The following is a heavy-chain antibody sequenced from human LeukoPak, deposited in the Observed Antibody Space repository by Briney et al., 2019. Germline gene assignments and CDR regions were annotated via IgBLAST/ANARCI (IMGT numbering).Heavy chain of an antibody. Sequence: RASVKVSCKASAYTFTSYGISWVRQAPGQGLEWMGWISGYNGNTNYAQKLQGRVTMTTDTSTSTAYMELSSLRSEDTAVYYCASAQLIVGAIWPFDYWGQGTLVTVSS. V-gene: IGHV1-18*01. CDR2: ISGYNGNT. CDR1: AYTFTSYG. D-gene: IGHD1-26*01. J-gene: IGHJ4*02. CDR3: ASAQLIVGAIWPFDY.